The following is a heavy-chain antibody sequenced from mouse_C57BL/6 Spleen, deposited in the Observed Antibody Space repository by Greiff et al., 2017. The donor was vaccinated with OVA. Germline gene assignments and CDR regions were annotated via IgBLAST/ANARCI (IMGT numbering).Heavy chain of an antibody. CDR3: ARGDITTVWYFDV. CDR2: INPSSGYT. D-gene: IGHD1-1*01. J-gene: IGHJ1*03. Sequence: VKLQESGAELAKPGASVKLSCKAFGYTFTSYWMHWVKQRPGQGLEWIGYINPSSGYTKYNQKFKDKATLTADKSSSTAYMQLSSLTYEDSAVYYCARGDITTVWYFDVWGTGTTVTVSS. CDR1: GYTFTSYW. V-gene: IGHV1-7*01.